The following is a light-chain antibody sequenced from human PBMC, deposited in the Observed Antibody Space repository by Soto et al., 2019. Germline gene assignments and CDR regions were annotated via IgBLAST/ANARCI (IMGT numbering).Light chain of an antibody. V-gene: IGLV2-14*01. CDR1: SSDVGGYNF. J-gene: IGLJ1*01. Sequence: QSALTQPASVSGSPGQSITISCTGTSSDVGGYNFVSWYQQHPDKAPKLMIYDVTNRPSGVSNRFSGSKSGNTASLTISGLQAEDEADYYCSSYTRSSTDVFGTGTKVTVL. CDR2: DVT. CDR3: SSYTRSSTDV.